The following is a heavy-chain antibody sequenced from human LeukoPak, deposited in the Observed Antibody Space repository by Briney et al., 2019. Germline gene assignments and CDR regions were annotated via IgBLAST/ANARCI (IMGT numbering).Heavy chain of an antibody. J-gene: IGHJ4*02. Sequence: SETLSLTCTVSGGSISSYYWSWIRQPPGKGLEWIGYIYYSGSTNYNPSLKSRVTISVDTSKNQFSLKLSSVTAADTAVYYCARAGYSYGPGDYWGQGTLVTVSS. CDR2: IYYSGST. CDR3: ARAGYSYGPGDY. CDR1: GGSISSYY. D-gene: IGHD5-18*01. V-gene: IGHV4-59*01.